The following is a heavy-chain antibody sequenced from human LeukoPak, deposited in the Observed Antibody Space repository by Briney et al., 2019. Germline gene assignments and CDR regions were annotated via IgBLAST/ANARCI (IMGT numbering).Heavy chain of an antibody. CDR2: FYYSGDA. CDR1: AESIRSYY. V-gene: IGHV4-59*12. J-gene: IGHJ5*02. CDR3: ARGGLRFLEWLRSGFDP. Sequence: SETLSLTCTVSAESIRSYYWSWIRQPPGKGLEWIGNFYYSGDAKYNSSLKSRVTISVDTSKNQFSLKLSSVTAADTAVYYCARGGLRFLEWLRSGFDPWGQGTLVTVSS. D-gene: IGHD3-3*01.